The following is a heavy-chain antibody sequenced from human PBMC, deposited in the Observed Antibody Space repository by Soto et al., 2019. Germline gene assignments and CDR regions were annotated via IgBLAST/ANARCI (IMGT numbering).Heavy chain of an antibody. V-gene: IGHV4-39*01. CDR1: GGFISSSSYY. Sequence: TSETLSLTCTVSGGFISSSSYYWGWIRQPPGKGLEWIGSIYYSGSTYYNPSLKSRVTISVDTSKNQFSLKLSSVTAADTAVYYCARLEDYDFWSGDESGWFDPWGQGTLVTVSS. D-gene: IGHD3-3*01. CDR3: ARLEDYDFWSGDESGWFDP. CDR2: IYYSGST. J-gene: IGHJ5*02.